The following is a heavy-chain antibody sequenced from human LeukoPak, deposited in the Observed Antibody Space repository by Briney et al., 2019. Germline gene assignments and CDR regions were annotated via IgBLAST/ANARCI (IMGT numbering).Heavy chain of an antibody. Sequence: GGSLRLSCAASGFTFDDYAMHWVRQAPGKGLEWVSGISWNSGSIGYADSVKGRFTISRDNAKNSLYLQMNSLRAEDTALYYCAKDMTPTMVRGGLDYWGQGTLVTVSS. V-gene: IGHV3-9*01. CDR1: GFTFDDYA. J-gene: IGHJ4*02. D-gene: IGHD3-10*01. CDR2: ISWNSGSI. CDR3: AKDMTPTMVRGGLDY.